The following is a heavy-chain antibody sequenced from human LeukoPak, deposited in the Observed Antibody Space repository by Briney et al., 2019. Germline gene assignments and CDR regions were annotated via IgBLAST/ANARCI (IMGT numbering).Heavy chain of an antibody. CDR2: ISYDGSNK. CDR3: ARDTYSSSWYSYYYGMDV. V-gene: IGHV3-30*04. CDR1: GFTFSSYA. J-gene: IGHJ6*04. D-gene: IGHD6-13*01. Sequence: PGGSLRLSCAASGFTFSSYAMHWVRQAPGKGLEWVAVISYDGSNKYYADSVKGRFTISRDNSKNTLYLQMNSLRAEDKAVYYCARDTYSSSWYSYYYGMDVWGKGTTVTVSS.